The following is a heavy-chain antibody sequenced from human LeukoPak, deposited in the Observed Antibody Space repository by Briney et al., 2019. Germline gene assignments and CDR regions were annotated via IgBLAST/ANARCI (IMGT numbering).Heavy chain of an antibody. CDR1: GFTFSDYY. J-gene: IGHJ4*02. D-gene: IGHD4-17*01. CDR3: ARDRLHYGEYEKTFDY. Sequence: GGSLRLSCAASGFTFSDYYMSWIRQAPGKGLEWVSYISSSGSTVYYADSVKGRFTISRDNAKNSLYLQMDSLRAEDTAVYYCARDRLHYGEYEKTFDYWGQGTLVTVSS. CDR2: ISSSGSTV. V-gene: IGHV3-11*04.